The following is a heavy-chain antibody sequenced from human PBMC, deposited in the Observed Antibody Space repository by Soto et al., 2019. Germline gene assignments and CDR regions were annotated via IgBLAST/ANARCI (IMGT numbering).Heavy chain of an antibody. CDR3: ARRSAVTTFYFYGMDV. Sequence: PGESLKISCKVSGDSFNSNWIAWVRQRPGRGLEWMGIIYPIDSDTRYSPSFQGQVTISVDRSVNSAFLQWRSLKASDTATYYYARRSAVTTFYFYGMDVWGQGTTVTVSS. CDR1: GDSFNSNW. J-gene: IGHJ6*02. D-gene: IGHD4-17*01. CDR2: IYPIDSDT. V-gene: IGHV5-51*01.